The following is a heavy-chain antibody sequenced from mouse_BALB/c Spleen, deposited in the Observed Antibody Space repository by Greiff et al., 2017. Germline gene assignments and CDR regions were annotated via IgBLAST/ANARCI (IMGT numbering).Heavy chain of an antibody. J-gene: IGHJ2*01. CDR2: ISSGGST. Sequence: EVMLVESGGGLVKPGGSLKLSCAASGFTFSSYAMSWVRQTPEKRLEWVASISSGGSTYYPDSVKGRFTISRDNARNILYLQMSSLRSEDTAMYYCARRNDYDYWGQGTTLTVSS. D-gene: IGHD2-4*01. V-gene: IGHV5-6-5*01. CDR1: GFTFSSYA. CDR3: ARRNDYDY.